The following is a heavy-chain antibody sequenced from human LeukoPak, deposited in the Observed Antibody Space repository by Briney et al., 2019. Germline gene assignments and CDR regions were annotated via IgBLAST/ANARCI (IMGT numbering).Heavy chain of an antibody. CDR2: IYYRGIT. CDR1: GGSISSSPYF. V-gene: IGHV4-39*01. CDR3: ARHYLSDGILSTFDP. D-gene: IGHD2-2*01. J-gene: IGHJ5*02. Sequence: SDTLSLTCTVSGGSISSSPYFWGWIRQPPGKGLEWIGTIYYRGITYSNPSLNSRVTISLDTSKNQFSLRLRAVTAADTALYYCARHYLSDGILSTFDPWGQGTLVTVSS.